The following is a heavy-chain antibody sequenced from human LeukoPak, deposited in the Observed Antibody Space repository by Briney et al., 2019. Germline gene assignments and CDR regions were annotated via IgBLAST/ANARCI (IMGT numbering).Heavy chain of an antibody. CDR3: AKDPRANYYYYMDV. V-gene: IGHV3-23*01. D-gene: IGHD1-26*01. CDR2: ISDSGGRT. CDR1: GITLSNYG. J-gene: IGHJ6*03. Sequence: GGSLRLSCAVSGITLSNYGMSWVRQAPGKGLEWVAGISDSGGRTNYADSVKGRFTISRDNPKNTLYLQMNSLRAEDTAVYYCAKDPRANYYYYMDVWGKGTTVTVSS.